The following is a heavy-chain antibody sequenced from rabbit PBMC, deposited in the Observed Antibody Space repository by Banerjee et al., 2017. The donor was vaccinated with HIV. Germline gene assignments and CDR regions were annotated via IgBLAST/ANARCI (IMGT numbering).Heavy chain of an antibody. V-gene: IGHV1S47*01. CDR1: GSDFSSNA. D-gene: IGHD4-1*01. Sequence: QEQLVESGGGLVQPEGSLTLTCKASGSDFSSNAMCWARQAPGKGLELIACIYSSNGDKWYASWVNGRFTISRSTSLNTVDLKMTSLTVADTATYFCARDLAGVIGWNFGLWGQGTLVTVS. CDR3: ARDLAGVIGWNFGL. CDR2: IYSSNGDK. J-gene: IGHJ3*01.